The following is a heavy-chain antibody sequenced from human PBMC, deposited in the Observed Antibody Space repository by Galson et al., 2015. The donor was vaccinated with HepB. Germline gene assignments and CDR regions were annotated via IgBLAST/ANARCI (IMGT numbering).Heavy chain of an antibody. CDR1: GFTFSSYA. Sequence: SLRLSCAASGFTFSSYAMHWVRQAPGKGLEWVAVISYDGSNKYYADSVKGRFTISRDNSKNTLYLQMNSLRAEDTAVYYCARLARFDYGGQGTLVTVSS. J-gene: IGHJ4*02. CDR3: ARLARFDY. V-gene: IGHV3-30*14. CDR2: ISYDGSNK.